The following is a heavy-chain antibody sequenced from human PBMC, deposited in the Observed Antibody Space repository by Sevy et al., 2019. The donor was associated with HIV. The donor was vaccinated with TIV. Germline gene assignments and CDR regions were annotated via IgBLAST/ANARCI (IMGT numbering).Heavy chain of an antibody. D-gene: IGHD3-16*02. V-gene: IGHV3-48*01. Sequence: GGSLRLSCVASGFTFSNYSLNWVRQAPGKGLEWISYISSSSTNIYYADSVRGRFTISRDNAKNSLYLQMNSLRAEATAFYYCARAVWGTYRYDDYWGQGTLVTVSS. CDR3: ARAVWGTYRYDDY. J-gene: IGHJ4*02. CDR2: ISSSSTNI. CDR1: GFTFSNYS.